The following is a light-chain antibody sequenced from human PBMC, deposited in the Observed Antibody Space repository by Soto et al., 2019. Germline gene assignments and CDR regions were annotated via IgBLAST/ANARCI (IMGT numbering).Light chain of an antibody. CDR2: DAS. V-gene: IGKV1-5*01. CDR1: QSISSW. Sequence: ASVGDRVTITCRASQSISSWLAWYQQKPGKAPKLLIYDASSLESGVPSRFSGSGSGTEFTLTISSLQPDDFATYYCQQYNSYSRTSGQG. J-gene: IGKJ1*01. CDR3: QQYNSYSRT.